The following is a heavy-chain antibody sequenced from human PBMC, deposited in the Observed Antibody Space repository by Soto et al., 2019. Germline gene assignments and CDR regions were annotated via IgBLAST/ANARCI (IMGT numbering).Heavy chain of an antibody. CDR2: INHSGST. CDR1: GGSFSGYY. V-gene: IGHV4-34*01. J-gene: IGHJ3*02. CDR3: ARGKAGYYRGRRGDAFDI. D-gene: IGHD3-9*01. Sequence: SETLSLTCAVYGGSFSGYYWSWIRQPPGKGLEWIGEINHSGSTNYNPSLKSRVTISVDTSKNQFSLKLSSVTAADTAVYYCARGKAGYYRGRRGDAFDIWGQGTMVTVSS.